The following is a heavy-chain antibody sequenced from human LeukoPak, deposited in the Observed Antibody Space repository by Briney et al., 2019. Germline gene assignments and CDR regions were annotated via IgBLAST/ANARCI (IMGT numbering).Heavy chain of an antibody. Sequence: GGSLRLSCAASGFTFSSHWMRWVRQAPGKGLEWVALISGDGVSTYYVVSVKGRFTISRDNSKNSLYLHMNSLTTEDTALYYCAKDYVRDGYNYGVFQNWGRGTLVTVSS. CDR2: ISGDGVST. D-gene: IGHD5-24*01. CDR3: AKDYVRDGYNYGVFQN. V-gene: IGHV3-43*01. CDR1: GFTFSSHW. J-gene: IGHJ4*02.